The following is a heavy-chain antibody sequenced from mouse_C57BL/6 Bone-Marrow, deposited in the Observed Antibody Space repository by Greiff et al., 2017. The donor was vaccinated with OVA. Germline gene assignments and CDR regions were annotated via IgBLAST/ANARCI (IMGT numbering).Heavy chain of an antibody. CDR1: GYTFTSYW. CDR2: IDPSDSYT. D-gene: IGHD2-3*01. V-gene: IGHV1-69*01. CDR3: AREGGYCDGSVAY. Sequence: VQLQQPGAELVMPGASVTLSCKASGYTFTSYWMHWVKQRPGQGLEWIGEIDPSDSYTNYNQKFKGKSTLTVDTSSSTAYMQLSSLTSEDSAVYNGAREGGYCDGSVAYWGKGTLVTVSA. J-gene: IGHJ3*01.